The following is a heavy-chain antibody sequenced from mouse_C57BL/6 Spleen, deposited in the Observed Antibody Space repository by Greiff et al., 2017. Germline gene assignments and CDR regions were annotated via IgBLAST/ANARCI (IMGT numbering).Heavy chain of an antibody. J-gene: IGHJ2*01. CDR3: AKGTYYSNPDY. Sequence: VQLQQSGAELVRPGTSVKVSCKASGYAFTNYLIEWVKQRPGQGLEWIGVINPGSGGTNYNEKFKGKATLTVDKSTSTAYMQLSSLTSEYSAVYYCAKGTYYSNPDYRGQGTTLTVSS. V-gene: IGHV1-54*01. CDR2: INPGSGGT. D-gene: IGHD2-5*01. CDR1: GYAFTNYL.